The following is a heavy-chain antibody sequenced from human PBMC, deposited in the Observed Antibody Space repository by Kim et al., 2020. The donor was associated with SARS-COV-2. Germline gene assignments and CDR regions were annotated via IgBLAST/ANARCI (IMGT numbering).Heavy chain of an antibody. D-gene: IGHD4-4*01. CDR2: ISPTGGTT. V-gene: IGHV3-23*01. CDR1: GFTFSSSA. Sequence: GGSLRLSCAASGFTFSSSAMTWVRQAPGKGLEWVSVISPTGGTTHYADSVKGRVTISRDNSKNTLYMQINSLRAEDTAIYYCAKDHSMGSWGQGTLVTVSS. J-gene: IGHJ5*01. CDR3: AKDHSMGS.